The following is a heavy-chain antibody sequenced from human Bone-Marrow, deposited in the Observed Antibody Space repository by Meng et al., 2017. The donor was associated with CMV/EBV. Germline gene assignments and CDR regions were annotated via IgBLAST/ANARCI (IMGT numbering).Heavy chain of an antibody. CDR3: AHRHTLIAPFAY. CDR2: IYWNDDK. CDR1: GFSLSPSAVG. V-gene: IGHV2-5*01. D-gene: IGHD2-2*02. Sequence: FSGFSLSPSAVGVGWIRQPPGQALECLAIIYWNDDKRYSPSLKSRLTITKDTSKNQVVLTMTNMDPVDTATYYCAHRHTLIAPFAYWGQGTLVTVSS. J-gene: IGHJ4*02.